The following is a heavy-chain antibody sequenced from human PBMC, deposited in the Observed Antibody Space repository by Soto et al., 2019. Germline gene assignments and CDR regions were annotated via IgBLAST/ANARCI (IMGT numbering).Heavy chain of an antibody. Sequence: GGSLRLSCAASGFNFSNYAMSWVRQAPGKGLEWVSLISATGGGTYYADSVKGRFTISRDNSHNTLYLQVHSLTAEDTAVYYCANDRRAGGNSAFYFDFWGQGAQVTVSS. CDR2: ISATGGGT. D-gene: IGHD2-15*01. CDR1: GFNFSNYA. CDR3: ANDRRAGGNSAFYFDF. V-gene: IGHV3-23*01. J-gene: IGHJ4*02.